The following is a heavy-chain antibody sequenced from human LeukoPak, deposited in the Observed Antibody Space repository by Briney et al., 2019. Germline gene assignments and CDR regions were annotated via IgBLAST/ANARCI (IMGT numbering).Heavy chain of an antibody. V-gene: IGHV3-43*02. Sequence: GGSLRLSCAASGFTFDDYAMHWVRQAPGKGLEWVSLISGDGTRTYYADSVKGRFTISRDNSKNSLYLQMNSLRTADTALYYCAKVPDYGDFIFDYWGQGTLVTVSS. CDR1: GFTFDDYA. CDR3: AKVPDYGDFIFDY. CDR2: ISGDGTRT. J-gene: IGHJ4*02. D-gene: IGHD4-17*01.